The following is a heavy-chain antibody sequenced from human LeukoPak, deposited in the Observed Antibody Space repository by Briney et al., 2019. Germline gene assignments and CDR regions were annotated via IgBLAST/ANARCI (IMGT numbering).Heavy chain of an antibody. CDR3: ARGQPGYYDSSGYVY. V-gene: IGHV3-23*01. CDR1: GFTFSSSV. CDR2: SGSGGDA. Sequence: PGGSLRLSCAASGFTFSSSVMTWVRQAPGKGLEWVSASGSGGDAYYADSVKGRFTISRDNSRNTLYLQMNNLRAEDTAVYYCARGQPGYYDSSGYVYWGQGTLVTVSS. D-gene: IGHD3-22*01. J-gene: IGHJ4*02.